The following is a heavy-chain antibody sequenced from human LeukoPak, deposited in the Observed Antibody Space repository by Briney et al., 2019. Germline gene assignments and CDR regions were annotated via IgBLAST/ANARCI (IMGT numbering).Heavy chain of an antibody. CDR3: ARGYGDYGDYLREYYYYGMDV. J-gene: IGHJ6*02. CDR1: GGSISSYY. Sequence: PSETLSLTCTVSGGSISSYYWSWIRQHAGKGLEWIGRIYTSGSTNYNPSLKSRVTISVDTSKNQFSLKLSSVTAADTAVYYCARGYGDYGDYLREYYYYGMDVWGQGTTVTVSS. V-gene: IGHV4-4*07. CDR2: IYTSGST. D-gene: IGHD4-17*01.